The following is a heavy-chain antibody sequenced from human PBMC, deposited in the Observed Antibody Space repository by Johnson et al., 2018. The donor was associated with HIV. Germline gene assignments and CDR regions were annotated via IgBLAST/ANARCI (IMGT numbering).Heavy chain of an antibody. CDR2: IGTAGDT. Sequence: MQLVESGGGLVQPGGSLRLSCAASGFTFSSYDMHWVRQATGKGLEWVSAIGTAGDTYYPGSVKGRFIISRENAKNSLYIQMSGLREEDKALYYCARHAGGDFTYGLFQHWGRGTLVTVSS. D-gene: IGHD4-17*01. V-gene: IGHV3-13*01. CDR1: GFTFSSYD. CDR3: ARHAGGDFTYGLFQH. J-gene: IGHJ1*01.